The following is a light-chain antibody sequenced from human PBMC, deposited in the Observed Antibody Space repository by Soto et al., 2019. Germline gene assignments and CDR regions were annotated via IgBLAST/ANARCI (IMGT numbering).Light chain of an antibody. Sequence: IVLTQSPATLSVSPGERATLSCRARQTIDGNLAWYQQKPGQPPRLLIYGASTRATDIPGRFGGHGSGTDFILSINGLEPEDSAVYYCQQYGGSPWTFGQGTKVEI. J-gene: IGKJ1*01. CDR1: QTIDGN. V-gene: IGKV3-20*01. CDR3: QQYGGSPWT. CDR2: GAS.